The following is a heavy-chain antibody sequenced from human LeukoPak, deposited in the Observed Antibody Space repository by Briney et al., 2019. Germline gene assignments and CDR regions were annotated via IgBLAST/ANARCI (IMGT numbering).Heavy chain of an antibody. V-gene: IGHV3-23*01. D-gene: IGHD3-3*01. CDR1: GFTFSAYA. Sequence: GGSLRLSCAASGFTFSAYAMSWVRQAPGKGLEWVSGISSSGASTYYADSVKGRFIVSRDSSTNTLYLQMNSLRAEDTAMYYCARGGGDFWSGYSPLDYWGQGTLVTVSS. CDR3: ARGGGDFWSGYSPLDY. J-gene: IGHJ4*02. CDR2: ISSSGAST.